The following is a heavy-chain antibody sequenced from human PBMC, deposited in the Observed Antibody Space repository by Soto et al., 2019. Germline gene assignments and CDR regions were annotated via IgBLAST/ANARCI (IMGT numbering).Heavy chain of an antibody. CDR1: GGTFSSYA. V-gene: IGHV1-69*12. Sequence: QVQLVQSGAEVKKPGSSVKVSCKASGGTFSSYAISWVRQAPGQGLEWMGGIIPIFGTANYAQKFQGRVTIAAAESTSPADMELRSLRSEDTAVYYCASQPGTAMVVPFDYWGQGTLVTVSS. CDR2: IIPIFGTA. D-gene: IGHD5-18*01. J-gene: IGHJ4*02. CDR3: ASQPGTAMVVPFDY.